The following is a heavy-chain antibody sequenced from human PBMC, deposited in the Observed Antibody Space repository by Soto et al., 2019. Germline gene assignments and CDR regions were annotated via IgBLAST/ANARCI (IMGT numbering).Heavy chain of an antibody. D-gene: IGHD4-4*01. J-gene: IGHJ4*02. CDR3: AKPPHYHSDYVFFDL. Sequence: EVQLVESGGGVVQPGGSLRLSCAASGFTFFSYWMDWVRQAPGKGLVWVSRISRYGTTTDYADSVKGRFTISRDNAKNTLFLQMNSLRAEDTAVYYCAKPPHYHSDYVFFDLWGRGTLVTVSS. V-gene: IGHV3-74*01. CDR1: GFTFFSYW. CDR2: ISRYGTTT.